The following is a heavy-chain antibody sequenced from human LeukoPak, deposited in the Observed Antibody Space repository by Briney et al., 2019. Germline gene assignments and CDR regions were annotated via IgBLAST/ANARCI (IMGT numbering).Heavy chain of an antibody. CDR2: IYYSGST. CDR3: ARAYDSSGYDGFDI. D-gene: IGHD3-22*01. V-gene: IGHV4-61*01. J-gene: IGHJ3*02. Sequence: PSETLSLTCTVSGGFVSSGTYYWNWIRQPPGKGLEWIGYIYYSGSTNYNPSLKSRVTISVDTSKNQFSLKLSSVTAADTAVYYCARAYDSSGYDGFDIWGQGTMVTVSS. CDR1: GGFVSSGTYY.